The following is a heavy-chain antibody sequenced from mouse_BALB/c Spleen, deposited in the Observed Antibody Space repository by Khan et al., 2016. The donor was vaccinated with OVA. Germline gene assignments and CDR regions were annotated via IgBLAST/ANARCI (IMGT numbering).Heavy chain of an antibody. CDR3: ASAGWDVFAD. CDR2: IYPGSDST. Sequence: QVQLQQPGPELVKPGASVKMSCKASGYTFTDYVMNWVKQRNGQGLEWIGQIYPGSDSTYYNEKFKGKATLTTDRSSNTAYMQLSNLTSEDSAVYFCASAGWDVFADWGQGTLVTVSA. V-gene: IGHV1-77*01. D-gene: IGHD4-1*01. CDR1: GYTFTDYV. J-gene: IGHJ3*01.